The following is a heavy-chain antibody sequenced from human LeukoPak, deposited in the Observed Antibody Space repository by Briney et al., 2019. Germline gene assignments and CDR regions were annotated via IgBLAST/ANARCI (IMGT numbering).Heavy chain of an antibody. J-gene: IGHJ6*03. CDR3: ARGHMGDHGGSYYCYYMDV. V-gene: IGHV1-69*05. D-gene: IGHD4-23*01. CDR2: LIPIFGTA. CDR1: GGTFSSHI. Sequence: ASVKVSCKASGGTFSSHIISWVRQAPGQGLEWMGGLIPIFGTANYAQKFQDRVTITTDESTSTAYMELSSLRSEDTAVYYCARGHMGDHGGSYYCYYMDVWGTGTTVTVSS.